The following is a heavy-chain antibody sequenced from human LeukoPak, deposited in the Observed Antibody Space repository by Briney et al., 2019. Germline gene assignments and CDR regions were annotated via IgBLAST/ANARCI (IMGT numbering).Heavy chain of an antibody. Sequence: PGGSLRLSCAASGFTFSSYWMSWVRQAPGKGLEWVANIKQDGSEKYYVDSVKGRFTISRDNAKNSLYLQMDSLRAEDTAVYYCARLLVYGSGAEAFDYWGQGALVTVSS. CDR1: GFTFSSYW. CDR2: IKQDGSEK. J-gene: IGHJ4*02. CDR3: ARLLVYGSGAEAFDY. V-gene: IGHV3-7*01. D-gene: IGHD3-10*01.